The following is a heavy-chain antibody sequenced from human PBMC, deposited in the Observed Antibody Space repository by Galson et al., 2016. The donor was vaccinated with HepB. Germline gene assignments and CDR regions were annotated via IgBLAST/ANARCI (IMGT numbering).Heavy chain of an antibody. CDR3: ARGGRDDAFDI. V-gene: IGHV4-30-2*01. CDR2: IYDSGST. J-gene: IGHJ3*02. CDR1: GGSISSGGYS. Sequence: LSLTCTVSGGSISSGGYSWSWVRQPPGKGLEWIGYIYDSGSTYYNPSLKSRLTISVDRSKNQFSLKLSSVTAADTAVYYCARGGRDDAFDIWGQGTMATVSS.